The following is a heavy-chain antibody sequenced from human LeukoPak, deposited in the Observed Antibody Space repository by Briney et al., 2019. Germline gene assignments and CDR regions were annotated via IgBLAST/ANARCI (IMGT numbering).Heavy chain of an antibody. J-gene: IGHJ4*02. D-gene: IGHD3-10*01. V-gene: IGHV1-2*06. CDR1: GYTFTGYY. CDR3: ASHIWFGELLDVY. CDR2: INPNNGGT. Sequence: ASVKVSCKASGYTFTGYYIHWVRQAPGQGLEWMGRINPNNGGTNYAQKFQGRVTMTRDTSISTAYMDLSGLRSDDTAVYYCASHIWFGELLDVYWGQGTLVTVSS.